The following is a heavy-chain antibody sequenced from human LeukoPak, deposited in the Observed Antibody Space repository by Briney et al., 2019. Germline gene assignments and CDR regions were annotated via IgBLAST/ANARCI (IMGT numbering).Heavy chain of an antibody. CDR3: ARDMGYCNSSNCYTYYLDY. J-gene: IGHJ4*02. CDR1: GFTFSNAW. Sequence: GGSLRLSCAASGFTFSNAWMSWVRQAPGKGLEWVSYISGSGSSIYYADSVKGRFTISRDNAKNSLYLQMNSLRGEDTAGYYCARDMGYCNSSNCYTYYLDYWGQGTLVTVSS. V-gene: IGHV3-11*04. D-gene: IGHD2-2*01. CDR2: ISGSGSSI.